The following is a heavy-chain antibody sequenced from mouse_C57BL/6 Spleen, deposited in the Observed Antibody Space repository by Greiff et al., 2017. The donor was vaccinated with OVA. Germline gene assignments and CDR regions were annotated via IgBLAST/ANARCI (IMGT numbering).Heavy chain of an antibody. CDR1: GFSLTSYG. CDR2: IWSGGST. Sequence: VMLVESGPGLVQPSQSLSITCTVSGFSLTSYGVHWVRQSPGKGLEWLGVIWSGGSTDYNAAFISRLSISKDNSKSQVFFKMNSLQADDTAIYYCASHDGYYVGYAMDYWGQGTSVTVSS. CDR3: ASHDGYYVGYAMDY. J-gene: IGHJ4*01. D-gene: IGHD2-3*01. V-gene: IGHV2-2*01.